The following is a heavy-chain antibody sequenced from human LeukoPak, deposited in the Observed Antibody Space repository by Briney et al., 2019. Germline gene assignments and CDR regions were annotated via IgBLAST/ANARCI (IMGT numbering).Heavy chain of an antibody. Sequence: GGSLRLSCAASGFTFSSYGMHWVRQAPGKGLEWVAFIRYDGSNKYYADSVKGRFTISRDNSKNTLYLQMNSLRAEDTAVYYCARGIAGYSSSWPFDYWGQGTLVTVSS. CDR2: IRYDGSNK. CDR3: ARGIAGYSSSWPFDY. V-gene: IGHV3-30*02. D-gene: IGHD6-13*01. J-gene: IGHJ4*02. CDR1: GFTFSSYG.